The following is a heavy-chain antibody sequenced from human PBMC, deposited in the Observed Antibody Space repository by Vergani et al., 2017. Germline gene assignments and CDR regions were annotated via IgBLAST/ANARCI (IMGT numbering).Heavy chain of an antibody. CDR1: GGSISSSSYY. CDR3: ARVLSWFGESRPYFDY. D-gene: IGHD3-10*01. CDR2: IYYSGST. J-gene: IGHJ4*02. V-gene: IGHV4-39*07. Sequence: QLQLQESGPGLVKPSETLSLTCTVSGGSISSSSYYWGWIRQPPGKGLEWIGSIYYSGSTYYNPSLKSRVTISVDTSKKQFSLKLSSVTAADTAVYYCARVLSWFGESRPYFDYWGQGTLVTVSS.